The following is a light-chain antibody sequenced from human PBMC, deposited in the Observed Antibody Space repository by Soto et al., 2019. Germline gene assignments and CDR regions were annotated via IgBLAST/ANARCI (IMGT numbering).Light chain of an antibody. CDR2: DVS. V-gene: IGLV2-11*01. CDR3: CSYAGSYRV. Sequence: QSVLTQPRSVSGSPGQSVTISCTGTSSDVGGYNYVSWYQQHPGKAPKLMIYDVSKRPSGVPDRFSGSKSGNTASLTISGLQAKDEADYYCCSYAGSYRVFGTGTKVTVL. CDR1: SSDVGGYNY. J-gene: IGLJ1*01.